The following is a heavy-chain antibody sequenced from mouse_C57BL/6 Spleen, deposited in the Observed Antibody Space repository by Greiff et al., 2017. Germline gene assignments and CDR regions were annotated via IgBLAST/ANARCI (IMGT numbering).Heavy chain of an antibody. V-gene: IGHV1-81*01. CDR2: IYPRSGNT. J-gene: IGHJ4*01. D-gene: IGHD2-14*01. CDR1: GYTFTSYG. CDR3: ARSEGTLYAMDY. Sequence: QVQLQQSGAELARPGASVKLSCKASGYTFTSYGISWVKQRTGQGLEWIGEIYPRSGNTYYNEKLKGKATLTADKSSSTAYMELRSLTSEYSAVYFCARSEGTLYAMDYWGQGASVTVSS.